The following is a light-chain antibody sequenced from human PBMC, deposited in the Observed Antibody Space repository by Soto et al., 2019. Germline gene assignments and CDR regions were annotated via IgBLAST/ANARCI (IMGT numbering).Light chain of an antibody. CDR3: NSYAGSNNWV. CDR2: EVS. Sequence: QSALTQPASVSGSPGQSITISCTGTSSDVGSYNYVSWFQQHPSKAPKLMFYEVSKRPSGVPDRFSGSKSGNTASLTVSGLQAEDEADYYCNSYAGSNNWVFGGGTKLTVL. CDR1: SSDVGSYNY. V-gene: IGLV2-8*01. J-gene: IGLJ3*02.